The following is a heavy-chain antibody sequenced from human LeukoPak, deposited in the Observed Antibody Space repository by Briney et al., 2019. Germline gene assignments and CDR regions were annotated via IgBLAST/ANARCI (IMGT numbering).Heavy chain of an antibody. J-gene: IGHJ4*02. CDR2: INHSGST. D-gene: IGHD3-22*01. Sequence: SETLSLTCAVYGGSFSGYYWSWTRQPPGKGLEWIGEINHSGSTNYNPSLKSRVTISVDTSKNQFSLKLSSVTAADTAVYYCARARRSGYYSVFDYWGQGTLVTVSS. CDR1: GGSFSGYY. CDR3: ARARRSGYYSVFDY. V-gene: IGHV4-34*01.